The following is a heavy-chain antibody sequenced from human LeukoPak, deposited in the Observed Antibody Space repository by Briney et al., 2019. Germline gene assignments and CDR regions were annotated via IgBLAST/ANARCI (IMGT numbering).Heavy chain of an antibody. V-gene: IGHV1-2*02. D-gene: IGHD5-12*01. CDR2: INPNSGGT. Sequence: ASVKVSCKASGYTFTGYYMHWVRQAPGQGLEWMGWINPNSGGTNYAQKFRGRVTMTRDTSISTAYMELSRLRSDDTAVYYCVRDNSGYDFWFDYWGQGTLVTVSS. CDR1: GYTFTGYY. J-gene: IGHJ4*02. CDR3: VRDNSGYDFWFDY.